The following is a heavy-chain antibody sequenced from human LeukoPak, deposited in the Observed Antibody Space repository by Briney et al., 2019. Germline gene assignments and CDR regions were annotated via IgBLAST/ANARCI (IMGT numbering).Heavy chain of an antibody. Sequence: SETLSLTCTVSGGSISSGSYYWSWIRQPAGKGLEWIGRIYTSGSTNYNPSLKSRVTISVDTSKIQFSLKLSSVTAADTAVYYCARTGDYGETFDIWGQGTMVTVSS. D-gene: IGHD4-17*01. J-gene: IGHJ3*02. V-gene: IGHV4-61*02. CDR1: GGSISSGSYY. CDR2: IYTSGST. CDR3: ARTGDYGETFDI.